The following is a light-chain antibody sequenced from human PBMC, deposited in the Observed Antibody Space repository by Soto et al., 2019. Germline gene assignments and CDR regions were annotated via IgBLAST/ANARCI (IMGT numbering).Light chain of an antibody. CDR2: AVT. CDR1: SSNIGAGYD. Sequence: QSVLTQPPSVSGAPGQRATISCTGSSSNIGAGYDVHWYQQLPGTAPKLLIAAVTSRPSGVPDRFSGSKSGTSAYLAITGLQAEDEAEYYCQSFDSSLSGWVFGGGTKVTVL. CDR3: QSFDSSLSGWV. J-gene: IGLJ3*02. V-gene: IGLV1-40*01.